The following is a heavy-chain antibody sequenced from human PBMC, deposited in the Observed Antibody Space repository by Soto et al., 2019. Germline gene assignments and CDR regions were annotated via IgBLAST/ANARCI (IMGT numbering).Heavy chain of an antibody. J-gene: IGHJ4*02. Sequence: GGSLRLSCAASGFTFSSYAMSWVRQAPGKGLEWVSAISGSGGSTYYADSVKGRFTISVDTSKNQFSLKLSSVTAADTAVYYCARLSEWELLWFYWGQGTLVTVSS. CDR1: GFTFSSYA. CDR3: ARLSEWELLWFY. D-gene: IGHD1-26*01. V-gene: IGHV3-23*01. CDR2: ISGSGGST.